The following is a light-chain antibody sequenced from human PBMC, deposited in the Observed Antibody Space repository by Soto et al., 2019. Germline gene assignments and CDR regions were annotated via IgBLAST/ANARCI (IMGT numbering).Light chain of an antibody. CDR3: SSYAGSSTLV. J-gene: IGLJ2*01. V-gene: IGLV2-8*01. Sequence: QSVPTQPPSASGSPGQSATISCTGTSSDVGGYNYVSWYQQYPGKAPKLMIYEVSKRPSGVPDRFSGSKSGNTASLTVSGLQAEDEADYYCSSYAGSSTLVLGGGTKLTVL. CDR1: SSDVGGYNY. CDR2: EVS.